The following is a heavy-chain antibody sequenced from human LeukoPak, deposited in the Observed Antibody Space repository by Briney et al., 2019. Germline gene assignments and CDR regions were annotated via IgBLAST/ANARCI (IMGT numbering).Heavy chain of an antibody. J-gene: IGHJ3*02. CDR2: ISSSSSTI. CDR1: GFTFSSYE. V-gene: IGHV3-48*01. CDR3: ARRANAFDI. Sequence: PGGSLRLSCAASGFTFSSYEMNWVRQAPGKGLEWVSYISSSSSTIYYADSVKGRFTISRDNAKNSLYLQMNSLRAEDTAVYYCARRANAFDIWGQGTMVTVSS.